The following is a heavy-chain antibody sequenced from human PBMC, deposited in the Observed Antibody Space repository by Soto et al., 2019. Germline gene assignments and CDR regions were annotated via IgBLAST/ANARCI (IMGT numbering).Heavy chain of an antibody. CDR2: INHSGST. J-gene: IGHJ3*02. CDR1: GGSFSGYY. V-gene: IGHV4-34*01. CDR3: ARRPYYIWGSYEAFEI. D-gene: IGHD3-16*01. Sequence: QVQLQQWGAGLLKPSETLSLTCAVYGGSFSGYYWSWIRQPPGKGLEWIGEINHSGSTNYNPSLKSLVPLSVDKSKNQFSLKLSSVTAAYTAVYYCARRPYYIWGSYEAFEIWGQGTMVTVSS.